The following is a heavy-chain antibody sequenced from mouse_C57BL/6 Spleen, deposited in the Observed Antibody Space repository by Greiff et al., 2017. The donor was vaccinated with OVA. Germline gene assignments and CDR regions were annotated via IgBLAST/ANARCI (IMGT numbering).Heavy chain of an antibody. CDR2: IYPGDGDT. Sequence: QVQLQQSGPELVKPGASVKISCKASGYAFSSSWMNWVKQRPGKGLEWIGRIYPGDGDTNYNGKFKGKATLTADKSSSTAYMQLSSLTSEDSAVYFCARSENYYGSSYGTMDYWGQGTSVTVSS. D-gene: IGHD1-1*01. J-gene: IGHJ4*01. CDR3: ARSENYYGSSYGTMDY. V-gene: IGHV1-82*01. CDR1: GYAFSSSW.